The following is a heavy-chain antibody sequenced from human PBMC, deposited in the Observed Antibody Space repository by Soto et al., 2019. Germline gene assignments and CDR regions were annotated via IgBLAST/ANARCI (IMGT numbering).Heavy chain of an antibody. CDR3: AKVVWDCSGGSCPYFFDY. V-gene: IGHV3-30*18. CDR1: GFTFSSYG. Sequence: PGGSLRISCAASGFTFSSYGMHWVRQAPGKGLEWVAVISYDGSNKYYADSVKGRFTISRDNSKNTLYLQMNSLRAEDTAVYYCAKVVWDCSGGSCPYFFDYWGQGTLVTVSS. D-gene: IGHD2-15*01. J-gene: IGHJ4*02. CDR2: ISYDGSNK.